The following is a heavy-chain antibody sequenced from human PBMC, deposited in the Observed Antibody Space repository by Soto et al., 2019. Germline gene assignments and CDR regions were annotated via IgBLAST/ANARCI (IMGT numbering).Heavy chain of an antibody. CDR1: GFTFDDYA. CDR2: ISWNSGSI. V-gene: IGHV3-9*01. CDR3: AKDLGSSTSYMDV. Sequence: EVQLVESGGGLVQPGRSLRLSCAASGFTFDDYAMHWVRQAPGKGLEWVSGISWNSGSIGYADSVKGRFTISRDNAKNSLYLQMNSLRAEDTALYYCAKDLGSSTSYMDVWGKGTTVTVSS. J-gene: IGHJ6*03. D-gene: IGHD2-2*01.